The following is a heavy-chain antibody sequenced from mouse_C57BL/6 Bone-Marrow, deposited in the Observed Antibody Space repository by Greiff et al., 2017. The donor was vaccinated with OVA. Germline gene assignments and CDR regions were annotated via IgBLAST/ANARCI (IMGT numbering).Heavy chain of an antibody. CDR2: IYPRSGNT. CDR1: GYTFTSYG. Sequence: QVQLQQSGAELARPGASVKLSCKASGYTFTSYGISWVKQRTGQGLEWIGEIYPRSGNTYYNEKFKGKATLTADKSSSTAYMELRRLTSEGSSVYFCASYYYGSSYPSFDYWGQGTTLTVSS. CDR3: ASYYYGSSYPSFDY. D-gene: IGHD1-1*01. J-gene: IGHJ2*01. V-gene: IGHV1-81*01.